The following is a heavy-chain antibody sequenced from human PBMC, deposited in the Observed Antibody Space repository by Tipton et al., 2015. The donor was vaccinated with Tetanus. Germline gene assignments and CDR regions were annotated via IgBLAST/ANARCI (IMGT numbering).Heavy chain of an antibody. CDR3: ATSPREAGDY. D-gene: IGHD6-19*01. CDR2: ISGLGRTT. V-gene: IGHV3-23*01. J-gene: IGHJ4*02. CDR1: GFPFDKYA. Sequence: SLRLSCTASGFPFDKYAMNWVRQAPGKGLEWVSGISGLGRTTDYADSVKGRFTISRDNAKNSLFLQMSSLRDEDTAVYFCATSPREAGDYWGQGTRVTVSS.